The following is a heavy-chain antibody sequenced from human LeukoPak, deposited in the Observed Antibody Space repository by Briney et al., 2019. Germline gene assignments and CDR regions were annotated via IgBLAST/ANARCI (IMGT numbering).Heavy chain of an antibody. Sequence: SETLSLTCTVSGGSISSYYWSWIRQPPGKGLEWIGSIYHSGSTYYSPSLKSRVTISVDTSKIQFSLRLSSVTAADTAVYYCARVGVFGVVSNSWGQGILVTVSS. CDR2: IYHSGST. J-gene: IGHJ4*02. D-gene: IGHD3-3*01. CDR3: ARVGVFGVVSNS. V-gene: IGHV4-59*05. CDR1: GGSISSYY.